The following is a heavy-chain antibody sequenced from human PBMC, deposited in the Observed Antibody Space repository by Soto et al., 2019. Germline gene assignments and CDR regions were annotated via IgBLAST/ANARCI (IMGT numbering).Heavy chain of an antibody. J-gene: IGHJ4*02. CDR2: ISTNSRYI. V-gene: IGHV3-11*06. D-gene: IGHD3-10*01. CDR1: GFNFSDYY. CDR3: ARGLGGSYFIAY. Sequence: QVQLVESGGGLVKPGGSLRLSCAVSGFNFSDYYMTWIRQAPGKGLEWISYISTNSRYIKYADSIKGRFTISRDNAKSSLSLQMNSLRAEDTAIYYCARGLGGSYFIAYWGQGTLVTVSS.